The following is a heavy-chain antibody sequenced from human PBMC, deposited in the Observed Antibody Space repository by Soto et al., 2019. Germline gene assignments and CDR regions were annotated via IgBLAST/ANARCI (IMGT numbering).Heavy chain of an antibody. J-gene: IGHJ4*02. D-gene: IGHD3-22*01. Sequence: PAEVSSKVSRYGHTGLSMCSPQQDPGKGLDWMGXFDXXXVETIXAXXXXXXVTMTEDSSTDKAYMELSSLRSEDTAVYYCATDLWDYYDRRPGCDYWGPGLLVTVS. V-gene: IGHV1-24*01. CDR2: FDXXXVET. CDR3: ATDLWDYYDRRPGCDY. CDR1: RYGHTGLS.